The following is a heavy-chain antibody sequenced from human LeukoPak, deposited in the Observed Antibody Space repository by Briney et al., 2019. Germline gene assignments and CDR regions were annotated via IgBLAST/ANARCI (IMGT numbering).Heavy chain of an antibody. J-gene: IGHJ4*02. Sequence: GASVKVSCKASGYTFTSYYMHWVRQAPGQGLEWMGIINPSGGSTSYAQKFQGRVTMTRDMSTSTVYMELSRLRSDDTAVYYCAREAVFGSYSSGWYDYWGQGTLVTVSS. CDR2: INPSGGST. CDR3: AREAVFGSYSSGWYDY. V-gene: IGHV1-46*01. D-gene: IGHD6-19*01. CDR1: GYTFTSYY.